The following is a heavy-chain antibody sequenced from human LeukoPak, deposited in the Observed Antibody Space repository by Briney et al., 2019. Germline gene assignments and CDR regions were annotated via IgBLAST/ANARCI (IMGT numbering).Heavy chain of an antibody. CDR2: IRGSGGST. D-gene: IGHD4-23*01. CDR3: AKLPVWGGKEPGYFDY. Sequence: GGSLRLSCAASGFTFSSYAMSWVRQAPGKGREWVSAIRGSGGSTYYADSVKGRFTISRDNSKNTLYLQMNSLIAEDTAVYYCAKLPVWGGKEPGYFDYWGQGTLVTVSS. CDR1: GFTFSSYA. J-gene: IGHJ4*02. V-gene: IGHV3-23*01.